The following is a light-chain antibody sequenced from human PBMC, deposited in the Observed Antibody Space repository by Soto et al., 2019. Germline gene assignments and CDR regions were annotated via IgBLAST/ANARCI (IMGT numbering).Light chain of an antibody. Sequence: DIQMTQSPSSLSASVGDRVTISCRASQTISTFFNWYQQKPGTAPRLLIYRASSVNSGVPPRFSGSGSGRDFTLTISSLRPEDIATYFCQQSYSSPPWTFGQGTKVEV. V-gene: IGKV1-39*01. J-gene: IGKJ1*01. CDR3: QQSYSSPPWT. CDR2: RAS. CDR1: QTISTF.